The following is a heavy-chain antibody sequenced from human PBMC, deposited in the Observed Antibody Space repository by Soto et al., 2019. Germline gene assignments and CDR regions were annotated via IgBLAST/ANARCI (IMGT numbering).Heavy chain of an antibody. V-gene: IGHV1-3*01. CDR3: ARGYCSGGSCSGLVDY. D-gene: IGHD2-15*01. Sequence: GASVKVSCKASGYTFTSYAMHWVRQAPGQRLEWMGWINAGNGNTKYSQKFQGRVTITRDTSASTAYMELSSLRSEDTAVCYCARGYCSGGSCSGLVDYWGQGTLVTVSS. CDR1: GYTFTSYA. CDR2: INAGNGNT. J-gene: IGHJ4*02.